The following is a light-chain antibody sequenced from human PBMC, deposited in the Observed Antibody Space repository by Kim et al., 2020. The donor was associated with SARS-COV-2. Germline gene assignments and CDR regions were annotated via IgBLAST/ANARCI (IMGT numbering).Light chain of an antibody. CDR2: QDS. CDR1: KLGDKY. V-gene: IGLV3-1*01. J-gene: IGLJ1*01. CDR3: QAWDSSTEV. Sequence: SYELTQPPSVSVSPGQTASITCSGDKLGDKYACWYQQKPGQSPVLVIYQDSKRPSGIPERFSGSNSGNTATLTISGIQAMDEADYYCQAWDSSTEVFGTGTKVTVL.